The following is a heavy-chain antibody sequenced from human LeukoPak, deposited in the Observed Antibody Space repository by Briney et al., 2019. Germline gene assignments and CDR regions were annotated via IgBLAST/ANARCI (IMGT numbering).Heavy chain of an antibody. CDR2: IYYSGTT. Sequence: SETLSLTCTVSGGSTSSGDYYWSWIRQPPGKGLEWIGYIYYSGTTYYNPSLKSRVTISIDTSKNQFSLKLSSVTAADTAVYYCARDLLSYTTLRYFDYWGQGALVTVSS. CDR3: ARDLLSYTTLRYFDY. J-gene: IGHJ4*02. V-gene: IGHV4-30-4*01. CDR1: GGSTSSGDYY. D-gene: IGHD2-15*01.